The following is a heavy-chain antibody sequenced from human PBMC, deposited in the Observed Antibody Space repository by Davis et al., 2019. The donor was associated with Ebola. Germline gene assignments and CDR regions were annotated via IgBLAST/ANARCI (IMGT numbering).Heavy chain of an antibody. CDR2: IKRKADGGTT. CDR3: TTVGGYIYGQRDY. D-gene: IGHD5-18*01. CDR1: GFASSNAW. J-gene: IGHJ4*02. V-gene: IGHV3-15*07. Sequence: GESLKISCAVSGFASSNAWMNWVRQAPGKGLEWVGRIKRKADGGTTDHAAPVKGRFTISREDSKNTLYLQMNSLKTEDTAVYYCTTVGGYIYGQRDYWGQGALVTVSS.